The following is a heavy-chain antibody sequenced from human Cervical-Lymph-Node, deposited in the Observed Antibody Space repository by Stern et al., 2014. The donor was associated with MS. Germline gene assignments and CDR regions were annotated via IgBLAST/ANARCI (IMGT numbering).Heavy chain of an antibody. CDR2: IYSGGST. V-gene: IGHV3-53*01. J-gene: IGHJ4*02. CDR3: AREGYSNYDFDY. CDR1: GFTVSSNY. Sequence: EVQLVESGGGLIQPGGSLRLSCAASGFTVSSNYMSWVRQAPGKGLEWVSVIYSGGSTYYADAVKGLFTISRDNSKNTLYLQMNSLRAEDTAVYYCAREGYSNYDFDYWGQGTLVTVSS. D-gene: IGHD4-11*01.